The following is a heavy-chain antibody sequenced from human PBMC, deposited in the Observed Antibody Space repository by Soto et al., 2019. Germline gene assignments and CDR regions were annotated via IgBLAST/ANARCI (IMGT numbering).Heavy chain of an antibody. CDR1: GFSRSSKGMR. CDR3: ARSPGGFTVATYFFDY. D-gene: IGHD4-17*01. Sequence: GPPRVNPAQTLTLTCTFSGFSRSSKGMRVSWIRQPPVKALEWLARIDWDDDTFYSPSLRTSLTISKDTSKNQVVLTMTNVDPKDTATYYCARSPGGFTVATYFFDYWGQGTLVTVSS. V-gene: IGHV2-70*04. CDR2: IDWDDDT. J-gene: IGHJ4*02.